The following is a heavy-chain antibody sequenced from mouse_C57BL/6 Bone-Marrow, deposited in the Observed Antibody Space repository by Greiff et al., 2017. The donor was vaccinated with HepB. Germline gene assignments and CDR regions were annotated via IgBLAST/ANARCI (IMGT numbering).Heavy chain of an antibody. CDR2: LLPGSGST. J-gene: IGHJ1*03. V-gene: IGHV1-9*01. CDR3: ANDSWGYFDV. CDR1: GYTFTGYW. Sequence: QVQLKQSGAELMKPGASVKLSCKATGYTFTGYWIEWVKQRPGHGLVWIGELLPGSGSTNYNEKFKGTATFTADTSTNTAYMQLLSLTTEDSAIYYCANDSWGYFDVWGTGTTVTVSS. D-gene: IGHD2-4*01.